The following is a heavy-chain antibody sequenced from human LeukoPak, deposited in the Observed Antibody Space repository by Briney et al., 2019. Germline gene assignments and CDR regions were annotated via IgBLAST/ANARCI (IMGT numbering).Heavy chain of an antibody. CDR2: INLNSGGT. CDR1: GYSFTGYY. V-gene: IGHV1-2*02. J-gene: IGHJ4*02. Sequence: ASVKVSCKASGYSFTGYYMHWVRQAPGQGLEWMGWINLNSGGTNYAQKFQGRVTMTRDTSISTAYMELSRLRSDDTAVYYCARGFVWFGELFQYYFDYWGQGTLVTVSS. CDR3: ARGFVWFGELFQYYFDY. D-gene: IGHD3-10*01.